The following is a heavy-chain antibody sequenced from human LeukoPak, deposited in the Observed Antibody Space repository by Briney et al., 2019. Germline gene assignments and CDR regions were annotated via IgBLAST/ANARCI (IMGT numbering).Heavy chain of an antibody. CDR3: ASPLGYCTPTTCYGDY. V-gene: IGHV4-39*01. D-gene: IGHD2-2*01. CDR1: GASITGSRYD. CDR2: IYHSGTT. Sequence: AQTLSLTCTVSGASITGSRYDWGWIRQPPGKGLEWFVSIYHSGTTYYHPSLTSPSTISVNTSKNQFSLKLSSVTAADTAVYYCASPLGYCTPTTCYGDYGGGGTLVTVPS. J-gene: IGHJ4*02.